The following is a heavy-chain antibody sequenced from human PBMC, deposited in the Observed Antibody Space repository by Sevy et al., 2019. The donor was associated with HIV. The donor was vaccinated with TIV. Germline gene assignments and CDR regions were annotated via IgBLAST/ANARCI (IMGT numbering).Heavy chain of an antibody. CDR1: GFSYSSYG. CDR2: IQNDGRNK. CDR3: VKEGGGEGGDH. D-gene: IGHD2-21*01. J-gene: IGHJ4*02. V-gene: IGHV3-30*02. Sequence: GGSLRLSCAASGFSYSSYGMHWVRQAPGKGLEWVAYIQNDGRNKDYADSVKGRFTISRDNSKNTLNLQMNRLRVEEKDVYYCVKEGGGEGGDHWGQGTLVTVSS.